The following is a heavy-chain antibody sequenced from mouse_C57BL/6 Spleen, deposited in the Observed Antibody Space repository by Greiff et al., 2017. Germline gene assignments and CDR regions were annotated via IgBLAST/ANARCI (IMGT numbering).Heavy chain of an antibody. D-gene: IGHD2-4*01. V-gene: IGHV1-62-2*01. J-gene: IGHJ4*01. CDR1: GYTFTEYT. Sequence: VQRVESGAELVKPGASVKLSCKASGYTFTEYTIHWVKQRSGQGLEWIGWFYPGSGSIKYNEKFKDKATLTADKSSSTVYMELSRLTSEDSAVYFCARHHIYYDYCYAMDYWGQGTSVTVSS. CDR2: FYPGSGSI. CDR3: ARHHIYYDYCYAMDY.